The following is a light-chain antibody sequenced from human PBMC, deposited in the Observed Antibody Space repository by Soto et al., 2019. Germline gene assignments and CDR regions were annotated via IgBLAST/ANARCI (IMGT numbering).Light chain of an antibody. CDR3: QQYNIWPWT. V-gene: IGKV3-15*01. CDR2: GAS. J-gene: IGKJ1*01. CDR1: QSISSD. Sequence: EIVMTQSPATLSVSPGERATLSCRASQSISSDLAWYQQKPGQAPRLLIYGASTRATGLPARFSGSGSGTEFALTISSLQSEDFAVYYCQQYNIWPWTFGQGTKVEIK.